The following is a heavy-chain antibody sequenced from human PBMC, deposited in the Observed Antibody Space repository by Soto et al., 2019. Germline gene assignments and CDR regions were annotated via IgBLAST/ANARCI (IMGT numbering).Heavy chain of an antibody. CDR1: GYTFTSYD. CDR3: ARGRTGEYCSSTSCLNRDY. Sequence: GASVKVSCKASGYTFTSYDINWVRQATGQGLEWMGWMNPNSGNTGYAQKFQGRVTMTRNTSISTAYMELSSLRSEDTAVYYCARGRTGEYCSSTSCLNRDYWGKGTLVPVSP. V-gene: IGHV1-8*01. CDR2: MNPNSGNT. D-gene: IGHD2-2*01. J-gene: IGHJ4*02.